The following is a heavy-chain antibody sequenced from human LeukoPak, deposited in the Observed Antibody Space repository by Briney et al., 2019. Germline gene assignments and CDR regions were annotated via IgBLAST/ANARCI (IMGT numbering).Heavy chain of an antibody. CDR3: ARGVNYDSSGYFLVFSFDY. CDR1: GFTFSSYS. CDR2: ISSSRYT. V-gene: IGHV3-21*01. Sequence: GGSLRLSCAASGFTFSSYSMNWVRQAPGKGLEWVSSISSSRYTYYADSVKGRFTISRDNAKNSLYLQMNSLRAEDTAVYYCARGVNYDSSGYFLVFSFDYWGQGTLVTVSS. J-gene: IGHJ4*02. D-gene: IGHD3-22*01.